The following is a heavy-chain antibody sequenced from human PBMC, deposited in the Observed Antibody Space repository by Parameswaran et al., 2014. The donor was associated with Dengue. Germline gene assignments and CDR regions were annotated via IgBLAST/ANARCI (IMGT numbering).Heavy chain of an antibody. CDR2: ISAHNNNT. D-gene: IGHD2-21*01. J-gene: IGHJ6*02. V-gene: IGHV1-18*01. Sequence: SWVRQAPGQGLEWMGWISAHNNNTNYAQKFQGRVTMTTDTSTSTGYMELRNLRSDDTAVYYCARDGGASLRLILYFGMDVWGQGTTVTVSS. CDR3: ARDGGASLRLILYFGMDV.